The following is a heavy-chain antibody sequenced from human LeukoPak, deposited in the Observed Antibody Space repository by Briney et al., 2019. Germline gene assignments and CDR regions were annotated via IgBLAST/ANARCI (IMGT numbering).Heavy chain of an antibody. J-gene: IGHJ4*02. CDR2: ITGSGGTT. CDR1: GFTFTSYA. V-gene: IGHV3-23*01. CDR3: AKMQGYFDY. Sequence: GGSLRLSCAASGFTFTSYAMSWVRQAPGKGLEWVSAITGSGGTTYYADFVKGRFTISRDNSKNTLYLQMNGLRVEDTAVYYCAKMQGYFDYWGQGTLVTVSS.